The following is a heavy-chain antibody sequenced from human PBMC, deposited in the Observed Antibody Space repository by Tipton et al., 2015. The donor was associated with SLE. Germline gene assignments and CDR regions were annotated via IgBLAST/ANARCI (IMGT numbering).Heavy chain of an antibody. CDR2: IYYSGST. CDR3: ARKIEAVAKHYFDY. CDR1: GGSVSSGSYY. Sequence: TLSLTCTVSGGSVSSGSYYWSWIRQPPGKGLEWIGYIYYSGSTNYNPSLKSRVTISVDTSKNQFSLKLTSVTAADTAVYYCARKIEAVAKHYFDYWGQGPLVAVSS. J-gene: IGHJ4*02. D-gene: IGHD2-21*01. V-gene: IGHV4-61*01.